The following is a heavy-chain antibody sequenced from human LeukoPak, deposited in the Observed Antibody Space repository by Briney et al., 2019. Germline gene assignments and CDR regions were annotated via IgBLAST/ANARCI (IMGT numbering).Heavy chain of an antibody. Sequence: PGGSLRLSCAASGFTFSSYAMHWVRQAPGKGLEWVAVISYDGSNKYYADSVKGRFTISRDNSKNTLYLQMNSLRAEDTAVYYCARSLRFGELLPLFDYWGQGTLVTVSS. J-gene: IGHJ4*02. D-gene: IGHD3-10*01. CDR1: GFTFSSYA. CDR3: ARSLRFGELLPLFDY. V-gene: IGHV3-30*04. CDR2: ISYDGSNK.